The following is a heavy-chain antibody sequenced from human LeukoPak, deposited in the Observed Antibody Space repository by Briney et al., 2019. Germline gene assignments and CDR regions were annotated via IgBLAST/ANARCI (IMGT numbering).Heavy chain of an antibody. CDR3: ARDGSSGCFDY. V-gene: IGHV4-4*07. CDR1: GVSFRGYY. Sequence: PSETLSLTCAVYGVSFRGYYWSWIRQPAGKGLEWIGRIYTSGSTNYNPSLKSRVTMSVDTSKNQFSLKLSSVTAADTAVYYCARDGSSGCFDYWGQGTLVTVSS. D-gene: IGHD6-13*01. CDR2: IYTSGST. J-gene: IGHJ4*02.